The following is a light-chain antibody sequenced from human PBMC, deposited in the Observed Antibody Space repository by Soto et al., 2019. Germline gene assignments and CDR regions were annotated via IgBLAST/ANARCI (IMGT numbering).Light chain of an antibody. V-gene: IGKV3-15*01. CDR3: QQYNNWPPYT. CDR2: GAS. CDR1: QSVSSN. J-gene: IGKJ2*01. Sequence: EIVMTQSPATLSVSPGERATLSCRASQSVSSNLAWYQQKPGQAPRLLIYGASTRATGIPARFSGSGSGTEFSLTISSLQSEDFAAYYCQQYNNWPPYTFGQGTKLKIK.